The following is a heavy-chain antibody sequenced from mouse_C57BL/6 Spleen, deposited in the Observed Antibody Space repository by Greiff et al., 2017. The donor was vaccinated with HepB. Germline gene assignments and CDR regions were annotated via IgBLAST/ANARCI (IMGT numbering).Heavy chain of an antibody. Sequence: LVESGAELVRPGTSVKVSCKASGYAFTNYLIEWVKQRPGQGLEWIGVINPGSGGTNYNEKFKGKATLTADKSSSTAYMQLSSLTSEDSAVYFCAREDGYYGAMDYWGQGTSVTVSS. CDR1: GYAFTNYL. J-gene: IGHJ4*01. CDR3: AREDGYYGAMDY. V-gene: IGHV1-54*01. CDR2: INPGSGGT. D-gene: IGHD2-3*01.